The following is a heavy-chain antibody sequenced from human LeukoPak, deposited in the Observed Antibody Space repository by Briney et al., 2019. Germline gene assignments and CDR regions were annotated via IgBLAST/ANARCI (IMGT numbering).Heavy chain of an antibody. CDR2: INYSGST. J-gene: IGHJ4*02. Sequence: PSETLSLTCTVSGGSINTYFWAWIRQPPGKGLEWIGYINYSGSTNSNPSLKSRLAMSVDTSKNQFSVKLSSVTAADTAIYYCARQHSPGYFDYWGRGTLVTVSS. CDR1: GGSINTYF. CDR3: ARQHSPGYFDY. V-gene: IGHV4-59*08. D-gene: IGHD1-14*01.